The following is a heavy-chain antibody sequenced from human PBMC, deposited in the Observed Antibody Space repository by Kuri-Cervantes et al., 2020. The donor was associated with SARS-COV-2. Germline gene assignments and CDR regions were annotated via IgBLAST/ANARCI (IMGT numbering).Heavy chain of an antibody. CDR1: GFTFSGSA. CDR2: IKQDGSEK. J-gene: IGHJ4*02. CDR3: ARDEYSGDIVAPDY. V-gene: IGHV3-7*05. Sequence: GESLKISCAASGFTFSGSAMHWVRQASGKGLEWVANIKQDGSEKYYVDSVKGRFTISRDNAKNSLYLQMNSLRAEDTAVYYCARDEYSGDIVAPDYWGQGTLVTVSS. D-gene: IGHD2-15*01.